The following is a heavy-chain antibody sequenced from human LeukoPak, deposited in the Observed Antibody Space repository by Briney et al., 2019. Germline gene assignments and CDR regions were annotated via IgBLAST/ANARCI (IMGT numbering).Heavy chain of an antibody. Sequence: ASVKVSCKASGYTFTGYYMHWVRQAPGQGLEWMGWINPNSGGTNYAQKFQGRVTVTRDTSISTAYMELSRLRSDDTAVYYCARDSDDFWSGQNWFDPWGQGTLVTVSS. V-gene: IGHV1-2*02. CDR3: ARDSDDFWSGQNWFDP. CDR1: GYTFTGYY. J-gene: IGHJ5*02. D-gene: IGHD3-3*01. CDR2: INPNSGGT.